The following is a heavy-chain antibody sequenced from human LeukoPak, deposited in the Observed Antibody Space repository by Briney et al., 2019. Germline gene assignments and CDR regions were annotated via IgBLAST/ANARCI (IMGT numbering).Heavy chain of an antibody. CDR1: GFTFSVYA. V-gene: IGHV3-23*01. CDR3: AEVWSADFWSGYFTWFDP. Sequence: GGSLRLSCTASGFTFSVYAMIWVRQAPEKGLEWVSGISGSGGSTYYADSVKGRFTISRDNSKNTLYLQMNSLRAEDTAVYYCAEVWSADFWSGYFTWFDPWGQGTLVTVSS. D-gene: IGHD3-3*01. J-gene: IGHJ5*02. CDR2: ISGSGGST.